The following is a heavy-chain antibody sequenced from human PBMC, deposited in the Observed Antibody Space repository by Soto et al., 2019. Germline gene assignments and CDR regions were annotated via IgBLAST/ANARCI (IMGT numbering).Heavy chain of an antibody. CDR3: ASRDPGTSVDY. Sequence: QVQLQESGTGLVKPSGTLSLTCAVSGGSFTRNNWWTWVRQPPGQGLEWIGAIYRTGITVYNPSLKGRVTISLDKSENQFSLRVTSLTAADTAVYYCASRDPGTSVDYWGQGNLVTVSS. J-gene: IGHJ4*02. D-gene: IGHD1-7*01. CDR2: IYRTGIT. CDR1: GGSFTRNNW. V-gene: IGHV4-4*02.